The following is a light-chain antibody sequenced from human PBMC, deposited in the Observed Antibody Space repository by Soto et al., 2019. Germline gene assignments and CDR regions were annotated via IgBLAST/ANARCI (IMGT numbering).Light chain of an antibody. CDR2: AAS. CDR3: QHLNSHPP. CDR1: QGISSS. J-gene: IGKJ3*01. V-gene: IGKV1-9*01. Sequence: DIQMTQSPSSLSASVGDRVTVTCRASQGISSSLAWYKQRPGKAPKLLIYAASTLQTGVPSRFSGSGSGTEFTLTTRSLKPEDVATYYCQHLNSHPPFGPGTKLDIK.